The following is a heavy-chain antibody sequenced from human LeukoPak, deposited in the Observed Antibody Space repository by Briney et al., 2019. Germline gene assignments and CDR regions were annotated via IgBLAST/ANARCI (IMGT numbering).Heavy chain of an antibody. Sequence: GGSLRLSCAASGFTFNNYGMDWVRQAPGKGLEWVSSISSSSTYIYYADSVKGRFTISRDDAKNSLYLQMNSLRAEDTAVYYCAREGIFGVVSYYYYMDVWGKGTTVTVSS. CDR1: GFTFNNYG. J-gene: IGHJ6*03. D-gene: IGHD3-3*01. CDR3: AREGIFGVVSYYYYMDV. V-gene: IGHV3-21*01. CDR2: ISSSSTYI.